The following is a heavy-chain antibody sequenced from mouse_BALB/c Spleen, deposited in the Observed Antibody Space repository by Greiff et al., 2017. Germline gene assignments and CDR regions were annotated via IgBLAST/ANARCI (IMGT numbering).Heavy chain of an antibody. V-gene: IGHV1-5*01. J-gene: IGHJ4*01. CDR2: IYPGNSDT. CDR1: GYTFTSYW. CDR3: TRKNPPALVDYAMDY. D-gene: IGHD2-10*02. Sequence: VHVKQSGTVLARPGASVKMSCKASGYTFTSYWMHWVKQRPGQGLEWIGAIYPGNSDTSYNQKFKGKAKLTAVTSTSTAYMELSSLTNEDSAVYYCTRKNPPALVDYAMDYWGQGTSVTVSS.